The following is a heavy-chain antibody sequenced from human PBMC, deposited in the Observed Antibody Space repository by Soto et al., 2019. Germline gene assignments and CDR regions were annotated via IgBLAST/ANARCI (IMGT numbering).Heavy chain of an antibody. V-gene: IGHV3-30*18. CDR1: GFTFSTYG. Sequence: QVQLVESGGGVVQPGRSLRLSCAASGFTFSTYGMHWVRQAPGKGLEWVAVISYDGGNKYYGDSVKGRFTISRDNPKNTMYLQMNSLRPEDTAVYYYAKVTGYCSTSSCSREYYYYYGLDVWGQGTTVTVSS. CDR2: ISYDGGNK. D-gene: IGHD2-2*01. CDR3: AKVTGYCSTSSCSREYYYYYGLDV. J-gene: IGHJ6*02.